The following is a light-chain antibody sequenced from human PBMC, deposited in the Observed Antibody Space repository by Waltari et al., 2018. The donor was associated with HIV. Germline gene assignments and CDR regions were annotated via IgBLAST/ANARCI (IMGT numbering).Light chain of an antibody. J-gene: IGLJ1*01. CDR3: AAWDDSLNGNV. CDR2: TNN. V-gene: IGLV1-44*01. CDR1: SSNIGTNT. Sequence: QSVLTQPPSASGTPGQGVTIYCSGSSSNIGTNTVNWYQQLPGTAPKLLIYTNNQRPSGVPDRFSGSKSGTSASLAISGLQSEDEADYYCAAWDDSLNGNVFGPGTKVTVL.